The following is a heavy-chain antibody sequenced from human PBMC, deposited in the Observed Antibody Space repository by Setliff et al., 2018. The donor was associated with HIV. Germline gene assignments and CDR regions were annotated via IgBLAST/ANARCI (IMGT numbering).Heavy chain of an antibody. D-gene: IGHD2-2*01. CDR1: GESFSNYP. J-gene: IGHJ2*01. CDR3: ARDQRLPGVQPPYWYFDL. CDR2: ISHSGNT. Sequence: PSETLSLTCAVVGESFSNYPWNWFRQPPGGGLEWIGEISHSGNTDYNSSLKSRVTISVDTSKKQFSLEMRSLTAADTAIYYCARDQRLPGVQPPYWYFDLWGRGTLVTSPQ. V-gene: IGHV4-34*01.